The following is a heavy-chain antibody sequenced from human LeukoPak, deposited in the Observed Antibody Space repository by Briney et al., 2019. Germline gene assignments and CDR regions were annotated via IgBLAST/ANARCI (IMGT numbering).Heavy chain of an antibody. Sequence: GGSLRLSCAASGFTFSSYEMNWVRQAPGKGLEWVSYISSSGSTIYYSDSVKGRFTISRDNAKNSLYLQMNSLRAEDTAVYYCARDIVATNGGYWGQGTLVTVSS. V-gene: IGHV3-48*03. CDR1: GFTFSSYE. J-gene: IGHJ4*02. CDR3: ARDIVATNGGY. D-gene: IGHD5-12*01. CDR2: ISSSGSTI.